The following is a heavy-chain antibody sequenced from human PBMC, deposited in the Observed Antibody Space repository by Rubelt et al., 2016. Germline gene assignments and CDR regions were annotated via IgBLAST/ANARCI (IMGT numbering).Heavy chain of an antibody. D-gene: IGHD2-2*01. V-gene: IGHV3-74*01. J-gene: IGHJ2*01. Sequence: GGSLRLSCAASGFTFSSYWMHWVRQAPGKGLVWVSRINSDGSSTSYADSVKGRFTISRDNAKNTLYMQMNSLRAEDTAVYYCARGVVPADRRGGYFDLWGRGTLVTVSS. CDR2: INSDGSST. CDR1: GFTFSSYW. CDR3: ARGVVPADRRGGYFDL.